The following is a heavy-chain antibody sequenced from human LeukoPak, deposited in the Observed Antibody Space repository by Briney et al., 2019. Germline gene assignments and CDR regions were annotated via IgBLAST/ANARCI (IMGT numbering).Heavy chain of an antibody. V-gene: IGHV1-8*01. CDR3: ARGLLKFRDLWSGYQSVSEATLDY. CDR1: GYTFTSYD. Sequence: ASVKVSCKASGYTFTSYDINWVRQATGQGLEWMGWMNPNSGNTGYAQKFQGRVTMTRNTSISTAYMELSSLRSEDTAVYYCARGLLKFRDLWSGYQSVSEATLDYWGQGTLVTVSS. CDR2: MNPNSGNT. J-gene: IGHJ4*02. D-gene: IGHD3-3*01.